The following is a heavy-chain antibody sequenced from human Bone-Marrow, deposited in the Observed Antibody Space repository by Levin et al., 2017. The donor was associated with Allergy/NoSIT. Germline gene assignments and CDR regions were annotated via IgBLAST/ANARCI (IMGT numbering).Heavy chain of an antibody. V-gene: IGHV3-33*01. J-gene: IGHJ6*03. CDR3: ARVHSAWQYGSVTYSHFMDV. CDR1: GFIFSPHG. Sequence: GESLKISCVASGFIFSPHGMQWVRQAPGKGLVWVAFTWHDGSSTSYADSVKGRFTISRDNSKNTLYLQMNNLRTEDTAVYYCARVHSAWQYGSVTYSHFMDVWGKGTTVTVSS. D-gene: IGHD1-26*01. CDR2: TWHDGSST.